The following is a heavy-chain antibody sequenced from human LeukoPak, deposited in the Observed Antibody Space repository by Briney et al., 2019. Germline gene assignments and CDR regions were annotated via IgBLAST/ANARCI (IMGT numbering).Heavy chain of an antibody. D-gene: IGHD4-11*01. CDR3: AKGSTVTTVGDFDY. CDR2: ISGDGGST. J-gene: IGHJ4*02. Sequence: GGSLRLSCAASGFTFDDYAMHWVRQAPGKGLEWVSLISGDGGSTYFADSVKGRFTISRDNSKNTLYLQMNSLRAEDTAVYYCAKGSTVTTVGDFDYWGQGTLVTVSS. V-gene: IGHV3-43*02. CDR1: GFTFDDYA.